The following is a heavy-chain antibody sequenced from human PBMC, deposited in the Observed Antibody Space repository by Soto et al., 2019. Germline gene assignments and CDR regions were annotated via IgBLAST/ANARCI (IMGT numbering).Heavy chain of an antibody. V-gene: IGHV3-33*01. CDR3: ARVGPITTKYGMAG. CDR2: IWQDGSQE. CDR1: GFTFSSHG. J-gene: IGHJ6*02. Sequence: QVQLVESGGGVVQPGRSLRLSCAASGFTFSSHGMHWVRQAPGKVLGWVAVIWQDGSQEYYADSVRGQFTISSDNSKNMVHLQMNSLRDEVTAVYKCARVGPITTKYGMAGWGPGTTVTVSS. D-gene: IGHD4-17*01.